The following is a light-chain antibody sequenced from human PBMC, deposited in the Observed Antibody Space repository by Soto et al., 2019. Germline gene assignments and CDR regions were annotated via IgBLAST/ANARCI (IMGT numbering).Light chain of an antibody. CDR1: QSVSSSY. J-gene: IGKJ4*01. Sequence: EIVLTQSPGTLSLSPGERATLSCRASQSVSSSYLAWYQQSPGQAPRLLIYGASTRATGIPDRFSGSGSGTDFTLNISRLEPEDFAVYYCQQYGKSPPYTFGGGTKVEIK. V-gene: IGKV3-20*01. CDR3: QQYGKSPPYT. CDR2: GAS.